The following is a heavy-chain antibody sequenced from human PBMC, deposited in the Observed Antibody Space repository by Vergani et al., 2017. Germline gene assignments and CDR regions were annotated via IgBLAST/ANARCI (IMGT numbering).Heavy chain of an antibody. D-gene: IGHD3-9*01. Sequence: EVQLLESGGGLVQPGGSLRLSCAASGFTFSSYAMCWVRQAPGKGLEWVSAISGGGGSTYYADSVEGRFTISRDNSKNTLYRQMNSLRAEDTAVYDCATQDPIFSNDYWGQGTLVTVSS. CDR1: GFTFSSYA. J-gene: IGHJ4*02. CDR3: ATQDPIFSNDY. CDR2: ISGGGGST. V-gene: IGHV3-23*01.